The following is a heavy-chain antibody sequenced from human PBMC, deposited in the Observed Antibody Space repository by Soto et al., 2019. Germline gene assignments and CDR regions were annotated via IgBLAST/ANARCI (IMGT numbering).Heavy chain of an antibody. CDR2: MNPKSGNT. CDR1: GYIFTSYD. V-gene: IGHV1-8*01. J-gene: IGHJ6*03. Sequence: QVQLVQSGAEVKKPGASVKVSCKASGYIFTSYDINWVRQATGQGLEWVGWMNPKSGNTGYAQKFEGRVTMTRNTSISTAYMELSSLRSEDTAVYYCARAPAYSSTWDFYYYYMDVWGNGTTVAVS. CDR3: ARAPAYSSTWDFYYYYMDV. D-gene: IGHD6-13*01.